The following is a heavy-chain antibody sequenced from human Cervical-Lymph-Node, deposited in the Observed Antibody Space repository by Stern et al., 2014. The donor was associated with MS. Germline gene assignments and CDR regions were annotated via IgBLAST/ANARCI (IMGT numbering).Heavy chain of an antibody. D-gene: IGHD3-22*01. CDR3: AREATYYYDSSGYPAGY. CDR1: GYTFTSYY. V-gene: IGHV1-46*03. Sequence: QLVQSGAEVKKPGASVKVSCKASGYTFTSYYMHWVRQAPGQGLEWMGIINPSGGSTRYEEKFQGRGTMTRDTSTSTVYMELSSLRSEDTAVYYCAREATYYYDSSGYPAGYWGQGTLVTVSS. J-gene: IGHJ4*02. CDR2: INPSGGST.